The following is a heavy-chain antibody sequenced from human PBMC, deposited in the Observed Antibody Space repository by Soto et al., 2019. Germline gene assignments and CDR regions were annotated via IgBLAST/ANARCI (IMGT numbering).Heavy chain of an antibody. D-gene: IGHD5-18*01. CDR1: GGSIRSGGYY. CDR3: ARDRLMATAGTARHYFGLDV. V-gene: IGHV4-31*03. J-gene: IGHJ6*02. CDR2: IYYSGNT. Sequence: QVQLQESGPGLVKPSQTLSLTCTVSGGSIRSGGYYWSWVRQNPRKGLEWTGNIYYSGNTYYNPSLKSRLTISVDTSKNQFSLNLSSVTAADTAVYYCARDRLMATAGTARHYFGLDVWGQGTTVTVSS.